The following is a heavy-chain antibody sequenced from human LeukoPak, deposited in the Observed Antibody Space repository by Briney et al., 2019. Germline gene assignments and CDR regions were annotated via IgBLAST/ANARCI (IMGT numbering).Heavy chain of an antibody. J-gene: IGHJ4*02. Sequence: GASLEISCKGSGYHFTSYWIGWGRQMPGKGLEWMGIIYPGDSDTRYSPSFQGQVTISADKSISTAYLQWSSLKASDTAMYYCARRKDILLDYWGQGTLVTVSS. CDR2: IYPGDSDT. CDR1: GYHFTSYW. D-gene: IGHD2-15*01. V-gene: IGHV5-51*01. CDR3: ARRKDILLDY.